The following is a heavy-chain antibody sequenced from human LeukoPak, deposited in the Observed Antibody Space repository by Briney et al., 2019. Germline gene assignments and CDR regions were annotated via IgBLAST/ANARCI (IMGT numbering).Heavy chain of an antibody. CDR2: IYTSGST. D-gene: IGHD3-3*01. Sequence: SETLSLTCTVPGGSISSYYWSWIRQPAGKGREWIGRIYTSGSTNYNPSLKSRVTMSVDTSKNQFSLKLSSVTAADTAVYYCASDDYDFWGGYYSIDPWGQGTLVTVSS. J-gene: IGHJ5*02. CDR3: ASDDYDFWGGYYSIDP. CDR1: GGSISSYY. V-gene: IGHV4-4*07.